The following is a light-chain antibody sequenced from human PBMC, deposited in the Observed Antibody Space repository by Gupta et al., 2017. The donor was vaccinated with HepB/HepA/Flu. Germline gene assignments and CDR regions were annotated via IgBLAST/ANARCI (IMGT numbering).Light chain of an antibody. Sequence: EIVLTQSPGTLSLSPGERATLTCRASQSVSSSYLTWYQQKPGQAPRHLINGAASRATGRPDRFIGSGAGTEVTLTISRLEHEEYAVYYCQHYGCSPFTFGPGTKVEI. V-gene: IGKV3-20*01. CDR2: GAA. J-gene: IGKJ3*01. CDR3: QHYGCSPFT. CDR1: QSVSSSY.